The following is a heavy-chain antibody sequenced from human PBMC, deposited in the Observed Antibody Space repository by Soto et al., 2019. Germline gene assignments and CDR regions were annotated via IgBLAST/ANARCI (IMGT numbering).Heavy chain of an antibody. CDR1: GGSISSSSYY. J-gene: IGHJ6*02. V-gene: IGHV4-39*07. CDR3: ARDRYGLDV. Sequence: SETLSLTCTVSGGSISSSSYYWGWIRQPPGKGLEWIGSIFYSGSTYYNPSLKSRVTISVDTSKNQFSLKLTSLSAADTAVYFCARDRYGLDVWGQGTTVTVSS. CDR2: IFYSGST.